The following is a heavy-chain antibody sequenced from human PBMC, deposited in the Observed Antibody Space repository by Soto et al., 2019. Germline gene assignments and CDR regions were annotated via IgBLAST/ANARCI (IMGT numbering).Heavy chain of an antibody. CDR3: ARTRDYDTLTDYRDWFDSWGRGNWFDS. J-gene: IGHJ5*01. V-gene: IGHV4-59*01. CDR2: IHYRGRT. CDR1: GDSISSYY. D-gene: IGHD3-9*01. Sequence: SETLSLTCPVPGDSISSYYWRSLRQPPGKKQEWIGCIHYRGRTKYNPSTMSRVTISVDTSKNQFSLNLNSVTAADTAVYYCARTRDYDTLTDYRDWFDSWGRGNWFDSWGQGTLVTVSS.